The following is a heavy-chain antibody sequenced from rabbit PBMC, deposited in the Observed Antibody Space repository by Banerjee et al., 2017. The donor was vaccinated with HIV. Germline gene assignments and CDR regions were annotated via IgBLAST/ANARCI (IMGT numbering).Heavy chain of an antibody. V-gene: IGHV1S40*01. J-gene: IGHJ3*01. CDR3: ARDAGGDGYSNDL. CDR2: IDAGSGTT. D-gene: IGHD7-1*01. CDR1: ESDIRSNA. Sequence: QSLEESGGDLVKPEGSLTLTCKASESDIRSNAMCWVRQAPGKGLEWIGCIDAGSGTTYYANWAKGRFTISKTSSTTVTLQMTSLTAADTATYFCARDAGGDGYSNDLWGQGTLVTVS.